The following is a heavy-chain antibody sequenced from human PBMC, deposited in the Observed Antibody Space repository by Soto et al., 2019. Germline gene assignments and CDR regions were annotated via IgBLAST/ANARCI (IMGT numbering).Heavy chain of an antibody. J-gene: IGHJ3*02. V-gene: IGHV1-69*13. D-gene: IGHD6-6*01. CDR3: ARSREMAARRNNAFDI. CDR1: GCTFSSYA. Sequence: GASVKVSCKASGCTFSSYAISCVRQAPGQGLEWMGGIIPIFGTANYAQKFQGRVTITADESTSTAYMELSSLRSEDTAVYYCARSREMAARRNNAFDIWGQGTMVTVSS. CDR2: IIPIFGTA.